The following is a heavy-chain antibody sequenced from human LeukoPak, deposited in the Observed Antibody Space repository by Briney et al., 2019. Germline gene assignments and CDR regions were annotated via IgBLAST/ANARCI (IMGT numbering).Heavy chain of an antibody. Sequence: GASVRVSCKASGYTXNVYYIHWVRQAPGQGLEWMAWINPNTGDTNYVQSVQGRVTMTRDTSTSTAYMDLSSLTSDDTAVYYCTRGDRNGYNYWGQGTLVTVSS. D-gene: IGHD5-24*01. CDR3: TRGDRNGYNY. V-gene: IGHV1-2*02. J-gene: IGHJ4*02. CDR2: INPNTGDT. CDR1: GYTXNVYY.